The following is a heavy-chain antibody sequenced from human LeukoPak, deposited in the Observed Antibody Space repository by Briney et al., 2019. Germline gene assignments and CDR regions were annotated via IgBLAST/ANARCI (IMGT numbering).Heavy chain of an antibody. J-gene: IGHJ4*02. CDR2: ISAYNGNT. V-gene: IGHV1-18*01. D-gene: IGHD3-22*01. CDR3: ARDNYYYDSSGYDY. CDR1: GYTFTSYG. Sequence: VSVKVSCKASGYTFTSYGISWVRQAPGQGLEWMGWISAYNGNTNYAQKLQGRVTMTTDTSTSTAYMELRSLRSDDTAVYYCARDNYYYDSSGYDYWGQGTLVTVSS.